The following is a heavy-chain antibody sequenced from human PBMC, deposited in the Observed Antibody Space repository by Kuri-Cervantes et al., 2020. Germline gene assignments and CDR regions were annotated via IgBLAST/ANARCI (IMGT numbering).Heavy chain of an antibody. Sequence: ASVKVSCKASGYTFTGYYMHWVRQAPGQGLEWVGWINPNSGGTNYAQKFQGWVTMTRDTSISTAYMELSRLRSDDTAAYYCARVSGIAVAGNPDYWGQGTLVTVSS. CDR3: ARVSGIAVAGNPDY. V-gene: IGHV1-2*04. J-gene: IGHJ4*02. D-gene: IGHD6-19*01. CDR1: GYTFTGYY. CDR2: INPNSGGT.